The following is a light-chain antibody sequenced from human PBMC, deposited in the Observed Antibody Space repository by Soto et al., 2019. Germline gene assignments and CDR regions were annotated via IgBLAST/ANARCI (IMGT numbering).Light chain of an antibody. CDR1: SSNVGSYNL. CDR3: CSYAGSSTFVV. J-gene: IGLJ2*01. V-gene: IGLV2-23*03. CDR2: EGS. Sequence: QSVLTLPASVSGSPGQSITISCTGSSSNVGSYNLVPWYQQHPGKAPKLIIYEGSKRPSGFSNRFSGSKSGNTASLTISGLQAEDEADYYCCSYAGSSTFVVFGGGTKLTVL.